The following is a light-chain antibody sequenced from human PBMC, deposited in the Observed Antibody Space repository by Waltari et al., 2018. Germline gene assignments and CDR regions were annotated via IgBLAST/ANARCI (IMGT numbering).Light chain of an antibody. J-gene: IGLJ1*01. CDR2: EVI. CDR3: CSYAGTNNCYV. CDR1: TSDIGDYDM. Sequence: SALTQPPSASGSPGESVTLPCTGTTSDIGDYDMVSWYQPHTGKAPKLMIYEVIKRPSGVPDRFSGSKSGNTASLTVSGLQAEDEADYYCCSYAGTNNCYVFGTGTKVTVL. V-gene: IGLV2-8*01.